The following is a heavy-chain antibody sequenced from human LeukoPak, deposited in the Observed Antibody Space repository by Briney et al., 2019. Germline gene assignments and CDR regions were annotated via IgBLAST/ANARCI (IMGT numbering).Heavy chain of an antibody. V-gene: IGHV4-59*01. CDR3: ARAVAVAGTIYYFDY. J-gene: IGHJ4*02. Sequence: SETLSLTCTVSGGSISSYYWSWIRQPPGKGLEWIGYISYSGSTNYNPSLKSRVTISVDTSRNQFSLKLSSVTAADTAVYYCARAVAVAGTIYYFDYWGQGTLVTVSS. CDR2: ISYSGST. CDR1: GGSISSYY. D-gene: IGHD6-19*01.